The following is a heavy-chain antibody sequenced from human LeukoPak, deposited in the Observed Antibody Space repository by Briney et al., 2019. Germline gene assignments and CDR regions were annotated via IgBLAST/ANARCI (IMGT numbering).Heavy chain of an antibody. D-gene: IGHD3-16*02. V-gene: IGHV1-18*01. J-gene: IGHJ6*02. CDR1: GYTFTSYG. Sequence: ASVRVSYKASGYTFTSYGISWVRQAPGQGLEWMGWISAYNGNTNYAQKLQGRVTMTTDTSTSTAYMELRSLRSDDTAVYYCARGPRIVITFGGVIALPTYYYYGTDVWGQGTTVTVSS. CDR3: ARGPRIVITFGGVIALPTYYYYGTDV. CDR2: ISAYNGNT.